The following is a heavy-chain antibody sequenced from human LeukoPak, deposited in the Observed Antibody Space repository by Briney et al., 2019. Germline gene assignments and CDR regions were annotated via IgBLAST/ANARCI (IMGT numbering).Heavy chain of an antibody. D-gene: IGHD3-9*01. Sequence: SVKVSCKASGGTFSSYAISWVRQAPGQGLEWMGRIIPILGIANYAQKFQGRVTITADKSTSTAYMELSSLRSEDTAVYYCVRGSYDILTGYYISIDYWGQGTLVTVSS. CDR2: IIPILGIA. CDR3: VRGSYDILTGYYISIDY. J-gene: IGHJ4*02. V-gene: IGHV1-69*04. CDR1: GGTFSSYA.